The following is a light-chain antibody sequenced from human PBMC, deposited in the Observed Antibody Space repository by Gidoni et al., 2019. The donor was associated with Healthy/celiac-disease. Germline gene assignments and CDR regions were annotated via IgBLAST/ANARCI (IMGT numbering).Light chain of an antibody. V-gene: IGLV2-14*01. Sequence: QSVLTQPASVSGSPGQSITISCTGTSSDVGGYNYVSWYQQHPGKAPKLMIYEVSNRPSGVPDRFSVSKSGNTASLTISGLQAEDEADYYCSSYTSSSTLYVFGTGTKVTVL. CDR2: EVS. CDR1: SSDVGGYNY. J-gene: IGLJ1*01. CDR3: SSYTSSSTLYV.